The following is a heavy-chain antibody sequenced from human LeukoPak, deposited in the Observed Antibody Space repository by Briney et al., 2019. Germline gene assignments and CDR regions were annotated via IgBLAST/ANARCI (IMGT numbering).Heavy chain of an antibody. CDR3: ARVLRLLWFGGRYYFDY. CDR2: IKQDGSER. CDR1: GFTLSSYW. J-gene: IGHJ4*02. V-gene: IGHV3-7*01. D-gene: IGHD3-10*01. Sequence: GGSLRLSCAASGFTLSSYWMSWVRQAPGKGLEWVANIKQDGSERYYVDSVNGRYTISRDNAKNSLYLQMNSLSAEDTAVYYCARVLRLLWFGGRYYFDYWGQGTLVTVSS.